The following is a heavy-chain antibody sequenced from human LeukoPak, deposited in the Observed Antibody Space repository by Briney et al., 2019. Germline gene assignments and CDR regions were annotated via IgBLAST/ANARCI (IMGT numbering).Heavy chain of an antibody. J-gene: IGHJ4*02. CDR2: ISRSGSTI. CDR1: GFTFSSYE. V-gene: IGHV3-48*03. CDR3: AKANRELRYLQGYFDY. Sequence: GGSLRLSCAASGFTFSSYEMNWVRQAPGKGLEWVSYISRSGSTIYYADSVKGRFTISRDNAKTSLYLQMNSLRAEDTAVYYCAKANRELRYLQGYFDYWGQGTLVTVSS. D-gene: IGHD3-9*01.